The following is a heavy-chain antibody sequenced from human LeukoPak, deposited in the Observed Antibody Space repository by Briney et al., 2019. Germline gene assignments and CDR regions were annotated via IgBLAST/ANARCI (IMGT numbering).Heavy chain of an antibody. D-gene: IGHD5-12*01. CDR3: ARDSGRFYIDY. CDR2: IKQDGSEK. J-gene: IGHJ4*02. CDR1: GFNFSSYS. Sequence: GGSLRLSCAASGFNFSSYSMNWVRQAPGKGLEWVANIKQDGSEKYYVDSLKGRFTISRDNAKNSLYLQINSLRADDTAIYYCARDSGRFYIDYWGQGTLVTVSS. V-gene: IGHV3-7*03.